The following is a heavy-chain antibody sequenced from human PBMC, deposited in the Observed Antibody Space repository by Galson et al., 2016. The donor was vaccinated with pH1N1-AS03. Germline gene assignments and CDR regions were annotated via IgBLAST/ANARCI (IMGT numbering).Heavy chain of an antibody. CDR2: IYNTGST. J-gene: IGHJ6*02. D-gene: IGHD3-10*01. CDR3: AREGGSYLSH. V-gene: IGHV4-59*01. Sequence: SETLSLTCTVSGGSLSTYYWTWIRQPPGKGLEWIGYIYNTGSTNYNPSLRSRVTISLDTSKNQFSLNLSSVTAADTAVYYCAREGGSYLSHWGQGTTVTVSS. CDR1: GGSLSTYY.